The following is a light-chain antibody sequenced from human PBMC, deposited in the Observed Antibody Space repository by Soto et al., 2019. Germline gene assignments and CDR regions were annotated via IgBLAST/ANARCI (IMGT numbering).Light chain of an antibody. J-gene: IGKJ1*01. CDR2: GGS. Sequence: EIVLTQSPGTLSLSPGERATLSCRASQSVSNNYLAWYQQKPGQAPRLVIYGGSNRATGIPDRFSGSGSGTDFTLTISRLGPEDFAVYYCQQYGSSGTFGQGTKVEIK. CDR3: QQYGSSGT. V-gene: IGKV3-20*01. CDR1: QSVSNNY.